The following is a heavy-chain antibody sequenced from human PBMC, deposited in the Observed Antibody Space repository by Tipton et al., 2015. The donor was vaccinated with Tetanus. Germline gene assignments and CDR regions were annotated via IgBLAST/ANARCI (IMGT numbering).Heavy chain of an antibody. CDR1: GGSLRGGDYH. V-gene: IGHV4-61*08. Sequence: TLSLTCSVTGGSLRGGDYHWSWIRQPPGKGLEWLAYVSSSGGTNSNYDLKSRITTSHDTSKNQVFLRLTSVTSADTAVYYCARANYDNFKKGPFDSWGQGTLVIVSS. CDR3: ARANYDNFKKGPFDS. J-gene: IGHJ4*02. CDR2: VSSSGGT. D-gene: IGHD3-3*01.